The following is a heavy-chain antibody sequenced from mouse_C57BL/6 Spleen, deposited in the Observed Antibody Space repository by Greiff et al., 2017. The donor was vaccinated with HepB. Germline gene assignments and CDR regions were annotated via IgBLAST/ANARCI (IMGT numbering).Heavy chain of an antibody. V-gene: IGHV1-81*01. CDR1: GYTFTSYG. D-gene: IGHD2-12*01. Sequence: QVQLQQSGAELARPGASVKLSCKASGYTFTSYGISWVKQRTGQGLEWIGEILPGSGSTNYNEKFKGKATFTADTSSNTAYMQLSSLTTEDSAIYYCARKHDEYYAMDYWGQGTSVTVSS. CDR3: ARKHDEYYAMDY. CDR2: ILPGSGST. J-gene: IGHJ4*01.